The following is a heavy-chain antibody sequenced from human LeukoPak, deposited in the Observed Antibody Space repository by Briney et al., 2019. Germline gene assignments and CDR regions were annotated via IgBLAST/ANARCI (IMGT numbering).Heavy chain of an antibody. CDR3: ARRPYYDYVWGSYRYTGDDAFDI. CDR1: GYSFTSYW. D-gene: IGHD3-16*02. Sequence: ESLKISCKGSGYSFTSYWIGWVRQMPGKGLEWMGIIYPGDSDTRYSPSFQGQVTISADKSISTAYLQWSSLKASDTAMYYCARRPYYDYVWGSYRYTGDDAFDIWGQGTMVTVSS. J-gene: IGHJ3*02. CDR2: IYPGDSDT. V-gene: IGHV5-51*01.